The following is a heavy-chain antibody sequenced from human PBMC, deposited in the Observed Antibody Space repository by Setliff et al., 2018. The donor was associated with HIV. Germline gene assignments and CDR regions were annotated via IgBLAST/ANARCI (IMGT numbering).Heavy chain of an antibody. CDR2: IFYSGST. D-gene: IGHD1-7*01. CDR3: ARRGIIAGTTDF. V-gene: IGHV4-34*12. CDR1: GGSFRGYH. J-gene: IGHJ4*02. Sequence: SETLSLTCAVYGGSFRGYHWSWIRQPPGKGLEWIGNIFYSGSTYYNPSLKSRVLISVDTSKNQFSLKLTSVTAADTAVYYCARRGIIAGTTDFWGQGTPVTVSS.